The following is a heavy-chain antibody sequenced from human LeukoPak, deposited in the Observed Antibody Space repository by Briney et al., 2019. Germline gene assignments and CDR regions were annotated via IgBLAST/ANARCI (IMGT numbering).Heavy chain of an antibody. CDR3: AREGDYSNYPLSYFDY. Sequence: SETLSLTCAVYGGSFSGYYWSWIRQPPGKGLEWIGEINHSGSTNYNPSLKSRVTISVDTSKNQFSLKLSSVTAADTAVYYCAREGDYSNYPLSYFDYWGQGTLVTVSS. D-gene: IGHD4-11*01. CDR1: GGSFSGYY. J-gene: IGHJ4*02. V-gene: IGHV4-34*01. CDR2: INHSGST.